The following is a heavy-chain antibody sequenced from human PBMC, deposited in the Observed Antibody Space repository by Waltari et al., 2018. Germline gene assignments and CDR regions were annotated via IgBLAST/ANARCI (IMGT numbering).Heavy chain of an antibody. CDR3: ARDISRGDYDY. Sequence: QVQLVQSGAEVKKPGSSVRVSCKASGGTFSSYAISWGRQAPGQGLEWMGDIIPIFDTAHYAQKFQGRVTITADESTSTAYMELSSLRSEDTAVYFCARDISRGDYDYWGQGTLVTVSS. CDR2: IIPIFDTA. CDR1: GGTFSSYA. V-gene: IGHV1-69*01. D-gene: IGHD4-17*01. J-gene: IGHJ4*02.